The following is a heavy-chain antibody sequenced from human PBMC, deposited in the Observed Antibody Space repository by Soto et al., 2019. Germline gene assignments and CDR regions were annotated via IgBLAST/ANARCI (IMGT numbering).Heavy chain of an antibody. CDR1: VFTFSSYA. V-gene: IGHV3-23*01. CDR2: ISGSGGST. D-gene: IGHD5-12*01. J-gene: IGHJ4*02. Sequence: GGSLRLSCAASVFTFSSYAMSWVRQAPGKGLEWVSAISGSGGSTYYADSVKGRFTISRDNSKNTLYLQMNSLRAEDTAVYYCAKGGYDYLASYFDYWGQGTLVTVSS. CDR3: AKGGYDYLASYFDY.